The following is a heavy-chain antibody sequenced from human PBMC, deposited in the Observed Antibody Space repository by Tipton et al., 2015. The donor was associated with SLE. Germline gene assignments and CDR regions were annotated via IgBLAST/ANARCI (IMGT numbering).Heavy chain of an antibody. CDR2: ISDSGSS. Sequence: TLSLTCSVSGVSISPYYWTWIRLPPGRGLEWIGYISDSGSSNYNPSLRSRVTMSVDTSNNQFSLKLSSLTAADTAVYYCAKTLAGATPGRYHSYWYFDLWGRGLRVIVSS. J-gene: IGHJ2*01. CDR3: AKTLAGATPGRYHSYWYFDL. D-gene: IGHD1-1*01. CDR1: GVSISPYY. V-gene: IGHV4-59*12.